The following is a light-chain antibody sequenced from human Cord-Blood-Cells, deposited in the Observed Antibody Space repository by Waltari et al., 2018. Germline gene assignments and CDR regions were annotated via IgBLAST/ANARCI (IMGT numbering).Light chain of an antibody. V-gene: IGKV1-8*01. Sequence: RMTQSPSSLSASTGDRVTITCRASQGISSYLAWYQQKPGKAPKLLIYAASTLQSGVPSRFSGSGSGTDFTLTISCLQSEDFATYYCQQYYSYPYTFGQGTKLEIK. J-gene: IGKJ2*01. CDR3: QQYYSYPYT. CDR2: AAS. CDR1: QGISSY.